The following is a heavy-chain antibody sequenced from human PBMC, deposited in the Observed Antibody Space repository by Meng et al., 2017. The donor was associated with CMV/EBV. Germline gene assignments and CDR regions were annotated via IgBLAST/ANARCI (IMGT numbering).Heavy chain of an antibody. J-gene: IGHJ6*02. Sequence: GGPLRPSCAASGFPFSSYAIHWVRQAPGKGLEWVAVISSDGSKAYYADSVRGRFTISRDNSKNTLHLQMVSLRAEDMAVYYCARPYCTSPRCWLYYYGLDVWGQGTTVTVSS. V-gene: IGHV3-30-3*01. CDR3: ARPYCTSPRCWLYYYGLDV. D-gene: IGHD2-8*01. CDR2: ISSDGSKA. CDR1: GFPFSSYA.